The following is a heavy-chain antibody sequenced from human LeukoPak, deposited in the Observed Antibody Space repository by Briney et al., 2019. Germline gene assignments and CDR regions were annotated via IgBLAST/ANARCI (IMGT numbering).Heavy chain of an antibody. Sequence: GGSLRLSCAASGFTFSSYAMSWVRQAPGKGLEWVLAISGSGGSTYYADSVKGRFTISRDNSKNTLYLQMNSLRAEDTAFYFCAKDVFSANWYYFDQWGQGTLVTVSS. D-gene: IGHD4/OR15-4a*01. CDR1: GFTFSSYA. CDR2: ISGSGGST. V-gene: IGHV3-23*01. CDR3: AKDVFSANWYYFDQ. J-gene: IGHJ4*02.